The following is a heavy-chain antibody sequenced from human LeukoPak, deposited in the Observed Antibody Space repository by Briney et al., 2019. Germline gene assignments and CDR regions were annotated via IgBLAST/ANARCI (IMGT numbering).Heavy chain of an antibody. CDR1: GGPISSSSYY. CDR3: ARELDFWSSHDY. Sequence: SETLSLTCTVSGGPISSSSYYWGWIRQPPGKGLEWIGSIYYSGGTYYNPSLKSRVTISVDTSKNQFSLKLSSVTAADTAVYYCARELDFWSSHDYWGQGTLVTVSS. V-gene: IGHV4-39*01. CDR2: IYYSGGT. D-gene: IGHD3-3*01. J-gene: IGHJ4*02.